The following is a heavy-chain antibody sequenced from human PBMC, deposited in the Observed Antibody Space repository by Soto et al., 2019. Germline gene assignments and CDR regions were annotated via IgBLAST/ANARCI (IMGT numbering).Heavy chain of an antibody. D-gene: IGHD2-2*01. CDR3: AKSRDAYNFYFYYGMDV. CDR2: ILYDGSNK. Sequence: QVQLVESGGGVVQAGRSLRLSCAASGFTFSNYGMHWVRQTPGKGLEWVELILYDGSNKYYADSVKGRFTISRDNSKNTLYLQVSSLRAEDTAVYYCAKSRDAYNFYFYYGMDVWGQGTTVTVSS. CDR1: GFTFSNYG. V-gene: IGHV3-30*18. J-gene: IGHJ6*02.